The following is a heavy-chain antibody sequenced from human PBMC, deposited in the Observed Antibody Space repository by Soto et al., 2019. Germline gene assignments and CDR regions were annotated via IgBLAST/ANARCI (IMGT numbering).Heavy chain of an antibody. CDR3: ARTGKFYYYDTTGLPFDP. CDR1: GGSVSSSSCY. J-gene: IGHJ5*02. D-gene: IGHD3-22*01. Sequence: SETLSLTCTASGGSVSSSSCYWGWIRQPPGKGLEWIGSIYYSGSTYYDPSLKSRVTISIDKSNNQFSLTLTSVTAADTAVYFCARTGKFYYYDTTGLPFDPWGPGILVTVSS. CDR2: IYYSGST. V-gene: IGHV4-39*07.